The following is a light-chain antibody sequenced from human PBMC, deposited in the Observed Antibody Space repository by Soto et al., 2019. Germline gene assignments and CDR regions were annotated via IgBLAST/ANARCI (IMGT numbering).Light chain of an antibody. Sequence: DLVMTQSPLSLPVTPGEPASISCRSSQSLLHGDGYNYLDWYLQKPGQSPQLLIYLGSNRASGVPDRFSGSGSGTDFTLTISRVEAEDFGVYYCMQALQTPWTFGQGTQVEFK. CDR2: LGS. J-gene: IGKJ1*01. V-gene: IGKV2-28*01. CDR3: MQALQTPWT. CDR1: QSLLHGDGYNY.